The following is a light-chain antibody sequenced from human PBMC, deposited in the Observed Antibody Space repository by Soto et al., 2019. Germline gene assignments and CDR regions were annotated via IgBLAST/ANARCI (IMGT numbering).Light chain of an antibody. CDR3: NAYAGSNNWV. CDR2: EVS. Sequence: QSVLTQPPSVSGSPGQSVTISCTGTSSDVGGYNYVSWYQQHPGKAPKLIIYEVSKWPSGIPDRFSGSKSGNTASLTVSGLQAEDEADYYCNAYAGSNNWVFGGGTKVTVL. J-gene: IGLJ3*02. V-gene: IGLV2-8*01. CDR1: SSDVGGYNY.